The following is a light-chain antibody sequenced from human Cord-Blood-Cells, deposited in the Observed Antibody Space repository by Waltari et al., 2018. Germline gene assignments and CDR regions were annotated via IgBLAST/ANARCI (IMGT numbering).Light chain of an antibody. CDR3: CSYAGSVV. V-gene: IGLV2-23*01. CDR2: EGS. Sequence: QSALTQPASVSGSPGQSITISCTGTSSDVGSYNLVSWYQQHPGKAPKHMIYEGSKRPSGVSNRFSGSKSGNTASLTISGLQAEDEAVYYCCSYAGSVVFGGGTKLTVL. CDR1: SSDVGSYNL. J-gene: IGLJ2*01.